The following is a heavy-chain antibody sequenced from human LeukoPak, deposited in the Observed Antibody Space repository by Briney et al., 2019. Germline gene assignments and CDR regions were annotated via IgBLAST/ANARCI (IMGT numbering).Heavy chain of an antibody. D-gene: IGHD6-13*01. CDR3: ARGPHTSFDSSSWYGVVFL. CDR1: GGIFSSYA. V-gene: IGHV1-69*13. Sequence: SVKVSCKASGGIFSSYAISWVRQAPGQGLEWMGGIIPIFGTANYAQKFQGRVTITADESTSTAYMELSSLRSEDTAVYYCARGPHTSFDSSSWYGVVFLWGQRTLVTVSS. CDR2: IIPIFGTA. J-gene: IGHJ4*02.